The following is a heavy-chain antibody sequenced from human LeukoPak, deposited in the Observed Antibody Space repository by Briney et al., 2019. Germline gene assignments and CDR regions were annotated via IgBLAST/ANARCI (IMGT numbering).Heavy chain of an antibody. J-gene: IGHJ5*02. CDR2: IYYSGGT. Sequence: NPSETLSLTCTVSGGSISSYYWSWTRQPPGMGLEWIGYIYYSGGTNYNPPLKSRVTISVDTSKNQFSLKLSSVTAADTAVYYCARYSDNWFDPWGQGTLVTVSS. D-gene: IGHD6-13*01. V-gene: IGHV4-59*01. CDR3: ARYSDNWFDP. CDR1: GGSISSYY.